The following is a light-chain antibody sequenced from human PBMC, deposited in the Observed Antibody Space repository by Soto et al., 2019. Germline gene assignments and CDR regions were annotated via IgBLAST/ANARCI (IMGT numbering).Light chain of an antibody. V-gene: IGKV2-28*01. CDR3: LQHNSFPLT. CDR2: LGS. CDR1: QSLLHSNGYNY. J-gene: IGKJ4*01. Sequence: DIVMTQSPLSLPVTPGEPASISCRSSQSLLHSNGYNYLDWYLQKPGQSPQLLIYLGSNRSSGVPDRFSGSGSGTEFTLTISSLQPEDFETYYCLQHNSFPLTLGGGTKVDIK.